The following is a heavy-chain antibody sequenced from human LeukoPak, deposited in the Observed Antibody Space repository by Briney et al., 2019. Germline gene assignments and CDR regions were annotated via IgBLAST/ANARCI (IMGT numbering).Heavy chain of an antibody. Sequence: GGSLRLSCAASGFTVSSNYMSWFRRAPGKGLDGVSVIYRGGATFYADDVKGRYTLSRDNSKNTMYHQMNSLRAEDTAVYYCARDTRGYSYGDYYFDYWGQGTLVTVSS. D-gene: IGHD5-18*01. CDR1: GFTVSSNY. J-gene: IGHJ4*02. V-gene: IGHV3-66*01. CDR2: IYRGGAT. CDR3: ARDTRGYSYGDYYFDY.